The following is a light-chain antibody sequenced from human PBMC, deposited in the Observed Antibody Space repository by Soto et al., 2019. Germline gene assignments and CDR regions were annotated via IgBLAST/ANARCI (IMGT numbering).Light chain of an antibody. CDR1: QSISSW. CDR2: AAS. Sequence: DIQLTQSPSTLSASVGDRVTITCRASQSISSWLAWYQQRPGKAPKLLIYAASTLQSGVPSRFRGSGSGTDFTLTISRLQPEDFETYYCQQLNSYPLTFGGGTKVDIK. J-gene: IGKJ4*01. V-gene: IGKV1-5*01. CDR3: QQLNSYPLT.